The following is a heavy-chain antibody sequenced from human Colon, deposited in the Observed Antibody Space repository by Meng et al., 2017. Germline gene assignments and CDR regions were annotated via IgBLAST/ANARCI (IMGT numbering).Heavy chain of an antibody. J-gene: IGHJ4*02. CDR3: AKGASMITCGGVIAPIDY. Sequence: ESLKTSFSASGITFSSYAMSWVRPAPGEGPEWVSAISGSGSSTYYADSVKGRVTISRDNSKNTLYLQMNRLRAEDTAVYYCAKGASMITCGGVIAPIDYWGQGTLVTVSS. CDR2: ISGSGSST. CDR1: GITFSSYA. V-gene: IGHV3-23*01. D-gene: IGHD3-16*02.